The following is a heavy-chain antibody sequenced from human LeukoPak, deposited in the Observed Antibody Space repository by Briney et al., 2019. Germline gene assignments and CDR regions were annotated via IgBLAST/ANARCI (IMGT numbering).Heavy chain of an antibody. CDR1: GGSISSYY. Sequence: PSETLSLTRTVSGGSISSYYWSWIRQPPGKGLEWIGYIYYSGSTNYNPSLKSRVTISVDTSKNQFSLKLSSVTAADTAVYYCARGFGSGSYYKRYYFDYWGQGTLVTVSS. J-gene: IGHJ4*02. D-gene: IGHD3-10*01. CDR2: IYYSGST. V-gene: IGHV4-59*01. CDR3: ARGFGSGSYYKRYYFDY.